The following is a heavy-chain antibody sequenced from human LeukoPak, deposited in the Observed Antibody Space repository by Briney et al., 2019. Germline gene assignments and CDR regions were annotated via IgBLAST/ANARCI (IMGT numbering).Heavy chain of an antibody. CDR3: ARDPYSSGRWWYFDY. V-gene: IGHV3-7*01. CDR2: IKQDGSEK. CDR1: GFTFSSYW. J-gene: IGHJ4*02. D-gene: IGHD6-19*01. Sequence: QPGGSLRLSCAASGFTFSSYWMSWVRQAPGKGLEWVANIKQDGSEKYYVDSVKGRFTISRDNAKNSLYLQMNSLRAEDTAVYYCARDPYSSGRWWYFDYWGQGTLVTVSS.